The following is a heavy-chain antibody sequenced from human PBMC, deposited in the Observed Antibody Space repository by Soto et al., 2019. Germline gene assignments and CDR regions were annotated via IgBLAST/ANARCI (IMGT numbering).Heavy chain of an antibody. CDR2: IYPSGTT. D-gene: IGHD3-10*01. V-gene: IGHV4-4*07. CDR1: GGYISSSY. CDR3: ARDDYGSAGMDV. J-gene: IGHJ6*02. Sequence: QVHLQESGPGLVKPSETLSLTCIVSGGYISSSYWSWIRQPGGKGLEWIGRIYPSGTTNYNPSLMSRLTVSVDTSKTHFSLSLRSVTAADTAVYFCARDDYGSAGMDVWGQGTTVTVSS.